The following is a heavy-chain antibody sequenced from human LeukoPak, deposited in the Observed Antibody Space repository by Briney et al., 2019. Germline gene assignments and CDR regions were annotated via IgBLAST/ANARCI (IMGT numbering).Heavy chain of an antibody. J-gene: IGHJ4*02. V-gene: IGHV1-69*05. CDR2: IIPIFGTA. D-gene: IGHD2-15*01. CDR1: GGTFSSYA. CDR3: ARGRSGYCSGGSCYSGYFDY. Sequence: SVKVSCKASGGTFSSYAISWVRQAPGQGLEWMERIIPIFGTANYAQKFQGRVTITTDESTSTAYMELSSLRSEDTAVYYCARGRSGYCSGGSCYSGYFDYWGQGTLVTVSS.